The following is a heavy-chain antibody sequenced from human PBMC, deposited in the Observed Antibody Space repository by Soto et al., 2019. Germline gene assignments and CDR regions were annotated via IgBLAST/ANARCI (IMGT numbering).Heavy chain of an antibody. CDR1: GYTFTSYG. V-gene: IGHV1-18*01. CDR2: ISAYNGNT. Sequence: QVQLVQSGAEVKKPGASVKVSCKASGYTFTSYGISWVRQAPGQGLEWMGWISAYNGNTNYAQKLQGRVTMTTDSSTSTAYMELRSLRSDDTAVYYCARDGLGILEWLLHGDPYYYGMDVWGQGTTVTVSS. D-gene: IGHD3-3*01. CDR3: ARDGLGILEWLLHGDPYYYGMDV. J-gene: IGHJ6*02.